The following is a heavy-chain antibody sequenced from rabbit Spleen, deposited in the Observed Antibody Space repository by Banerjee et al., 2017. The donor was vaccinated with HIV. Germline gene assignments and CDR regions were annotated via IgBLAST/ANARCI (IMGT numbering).Heavy chain of an antibody. CDR2: IYVGGGGST. J-gene: IGHJ4*01. Sequence: QEQLEESGGDLVKPGASLTLTCKASGLDFSSSYWICWVRQAPGKRPEWIACIYVGGGGSTYYASWAKGRFTISKGASTTVTLRMTRLTAADTATYFCARDLVGVIGWNFYLWGQGTLVTVS. V-gene: IGHV1S45*01. CDR3: ARDLVGVIGWNFYL. D-gene: IGHD1-1*01. CDR1: GLDFSSSYW.